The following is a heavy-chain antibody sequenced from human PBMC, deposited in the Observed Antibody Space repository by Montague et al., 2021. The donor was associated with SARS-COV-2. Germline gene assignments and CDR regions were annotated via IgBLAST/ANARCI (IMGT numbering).Heavy chain of an antibody. CDR2: IYSGGST. V-gene: IGHV3-53*01. D-gene: IGHD3-9*01. J-gene: IGHJ6*02. CDR3: ARGDNYDNYYYGMDV. Sequence: SLRLSCAASGFTVSSNYMSWVRQAPGKGLEWVSVIYSGGSTYYADSVKGRFTISRDNSKNTLYHQMNSLRAEDTAVYYCARGDNYDNYYYGMDVWGQGTTVTVSS. CDR1: GFTVSSNY.